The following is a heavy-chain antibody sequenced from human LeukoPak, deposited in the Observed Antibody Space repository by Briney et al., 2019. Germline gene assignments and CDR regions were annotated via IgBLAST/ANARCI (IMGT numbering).Heavy chain of an antibody. CDR1: GYTFTGYY. CDR3: ARGPGPYGGNGEFDY. J-gene: IGHJ4*02. D-gene: IGHD4-23*01. V-gene: IGHV1-2*06. CDR2: ISPNSGGT. Sequence: GASVKVSCKASGYTFTGYYMHWVRQAPGQGLEWMGRISPNSGGTNYAQKFQGRVTMTRDTSISTAYMELSRLRSDDTAVYYCARGPGPYGGNGEFDYWGQGTLVTVSS.